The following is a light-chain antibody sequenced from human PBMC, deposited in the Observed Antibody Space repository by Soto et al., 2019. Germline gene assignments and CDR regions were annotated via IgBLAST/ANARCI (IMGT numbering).Light chain of an antibody. CDR1: SGDLGSYNL. V-gene: IGLV2-23*01. CDR3: SSYAGGVV. CDR2: EGS. J-gene: IGLJ2*01. Sequence: QSAPTQPASVSVAPGQSITISCTGTSGDLGSYNLVSWYQHHPGKAPKLMIYEGSNLPSGVSNRFSGSNSGNTASLTISGLQAEDEADYHCSSYAGGVVFGGGIKVNVL.